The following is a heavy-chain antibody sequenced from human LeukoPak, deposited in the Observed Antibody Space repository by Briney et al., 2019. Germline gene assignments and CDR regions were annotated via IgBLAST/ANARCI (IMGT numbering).Heavy chain of an antibody. CDR1: GYSISSGYY. Sequence: SETLSLTCTVSGYSISSGYYWGWIRQPPGKGLEWIGSIYHSGSTYYNPSLKSRVTISVDTSKNQFSLKLSSVTAADTAVYYCARVSGFLGYCSSTSCYAYMDVWGKGTTVTVSS. J-gene: IGHJ6*03. CDR2: IYHSGST. D-gene: IGHD2-2*01. V-gene: IGHV4-38-2*02. CDR3: ARVSGFLGYCSSTSCYAYMDV.